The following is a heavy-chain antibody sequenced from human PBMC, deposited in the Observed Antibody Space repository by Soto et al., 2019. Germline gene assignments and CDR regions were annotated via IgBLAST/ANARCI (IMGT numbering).Heavy chain of an antibody. J-gene: IGHJ4*02. CDR3: AKSSGGSWTFDY. D-gene: IGHD2-15*01. Sequence: SETLSLTCAVSGGPISSSNWWSWVRQPPGKGLEWIGEIYHSGSTNYNPSLKSRVTISVDKSKNQFSLKLSSVTAADTAVYYYAKSSGGSWTFDYWGQGTLVTVSS. V-gene: IGHV4-4*02. CDR1: GGPISSSNW. CDR2: IYHSGST.